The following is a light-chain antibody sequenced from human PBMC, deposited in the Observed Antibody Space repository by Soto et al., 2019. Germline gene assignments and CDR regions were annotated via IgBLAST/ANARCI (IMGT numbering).Light chain of an antibody. Sequence: EIVLTQSPGTLSLSPGERATLSCRASQSVSSSYLAWYQQKPGQAPRLLIYGASSRATGIPDRFSGSGSGTDFTLTISSLEPDDFAVYYCQQYCSSSRTFGQGTRLEIK. CDR3: QQYCSSSRT. CDR1: QSVSSSY. V-gene: IGKV3-20*01. J-gene: IGKJ5*01. CDR2: GAS.